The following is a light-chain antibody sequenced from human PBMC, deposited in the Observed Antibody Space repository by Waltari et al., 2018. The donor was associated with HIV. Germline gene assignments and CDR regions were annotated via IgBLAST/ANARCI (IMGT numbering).Light chain of an antibody. Sequence: QSALTQPASVSGSPGQSITISCTGTSSDVGSYNLVSWYQQHPGKAPKVMCYEGSKRPSGVSNRFSGSKSGNTASLTISGLQAEDEADYYCCSYTGSSTRRPYVFGTGTKVTVL. CDR3: CSYTGSSTRRPYV. J-gene: IGLJ1*01. CDR1: SSDVGSYNL. CDR2: EGS. V-gene: IGLV2-23*01.